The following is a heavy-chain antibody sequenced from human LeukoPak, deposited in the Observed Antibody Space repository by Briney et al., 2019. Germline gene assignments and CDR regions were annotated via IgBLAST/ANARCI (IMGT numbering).Heavy chain of an antibody. D-gene: IGHD3-9*01. CDR3: ARGADYDILTGYMDV. V-gene: IGHV3-21*01. CDR1: GLTFSTYT. CDR2: ISSSSIYI. J-gene: IGHJ6*03. Sequence: GGSLRLSCAASGLTFSTYTMNWVRQAPGKGLEWVSSISSSSIYIYYADSVKGRFTISRANAKNSLFLQMNSLRAEDMAVYYCARGADYDILTGYMDVWGKGTTVTVSS.